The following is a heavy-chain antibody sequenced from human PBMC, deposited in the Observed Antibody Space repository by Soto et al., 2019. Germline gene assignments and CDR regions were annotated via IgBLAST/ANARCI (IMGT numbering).Heavy chain of an antibody. Sequence: PSETLSLTCTVSGGSISSYYWSWIRQPPGKGLEWIGYIYYSGSTNYNPSLKSRVTISVDTSKNQFSLKLSSVTAADTAVYYCARGEEYDYSDDSFDYWGQGTLVTAS. V-gene: IGHV4-59*01. J-gene: IGHJ4*01. CDR1: GGSISSYY. CDR2: IYYSGST. D-gene: IGHD4-17*01. CDR3: ARGEEYDYSDDSFDY.